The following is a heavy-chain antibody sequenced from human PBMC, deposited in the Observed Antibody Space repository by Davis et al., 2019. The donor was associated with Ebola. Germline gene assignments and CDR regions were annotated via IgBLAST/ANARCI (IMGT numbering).Heavy chain of an antibody. V-gene: IGHV3-33*01. CDR3: ASGIDDYGGNSVDY. CDR1: GFTFSSYG. J-gene: IGHJ4*02. Sequence: GESLKISCAASGFTFSSYGMHWVRQAPGKGLEWVAVIWYDGSNKYYADSVKGRFTISRDNSKNTLYLQMNSLRAEDTAVYYCASGIDDYGGNSVDYWGQGTLVTVSS. D-gene: IGHD4-23*01. CDR2: IWYDGSNK.